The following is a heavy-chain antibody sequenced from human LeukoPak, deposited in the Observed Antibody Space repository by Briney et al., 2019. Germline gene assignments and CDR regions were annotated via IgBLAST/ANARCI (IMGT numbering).Heavy chain of an antibody. Sequence: GASVKVSCKASGYTFTSYGISWVRQAPGQGLEWMGWISAYNGNTNYAQKLQGRVTMTTDTSTSTAYMELRSLRSDDTAVYYCARGGAPYYDSSGYYHNYYYYGMDVWGQGTTVTVSS. CDR2: ISAYNGNT. CDR1: GYTFTSYG. CDR3: ARGGAPYYDSSGYYHNYYYYGMDV. V-gene: IGHV1-18*01. J-gene: IGHJ6*02. D-gene: IGHD3-22*01.